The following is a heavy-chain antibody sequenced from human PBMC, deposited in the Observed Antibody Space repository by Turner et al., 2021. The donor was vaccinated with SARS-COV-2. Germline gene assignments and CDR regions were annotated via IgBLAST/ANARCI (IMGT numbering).Heavy chain of an antibody. D-gene: IGHD1-26*01. J-gene: IGHJ6*02. CDR2: FYKIGSI. CDR3: ARHQGSASGYDHGMNV. V-gene: IGHV4-59*08. CDR1: GGSISSKS. Sequence: QVQLQESGPGLVKPSETLSLTCTVSGGSISSKSWRWIRQSPGRGLEWIGYFYKIGSIDYNPTLRIRVTISVDTSKNQLSLNLISVTAADTAVYYCARHQGSASGYDHGMNVWGQGTAVIVSS.